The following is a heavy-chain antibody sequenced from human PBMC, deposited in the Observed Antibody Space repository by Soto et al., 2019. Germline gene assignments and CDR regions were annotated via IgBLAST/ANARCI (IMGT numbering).Heavy chain of an antibody. D-gene: IGHD2-15*01. CDR2: ISAYNGNT. CDR3: ARVATSKLLGDYYYYMDV. CDR1: GYTFTSYG. Sequence: ASVKVSCKASGYTFTSYGISWVRQAPGQGLEWMGWISAYNGNTNYAQKLQGRVTMTTDTSTSTAYMELRSLRSDDTAVYYCARVATSKLLGDYYYYMDVWGKGTTVTVSS. V-gene: IGHV1-18*01. J-gene: IGHJ6*03.